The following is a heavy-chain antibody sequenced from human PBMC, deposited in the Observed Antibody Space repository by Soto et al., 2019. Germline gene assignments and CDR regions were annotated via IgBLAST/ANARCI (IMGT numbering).Heavy chain of an antibody. CDR1: GDTFTDYY. V-gene: IGHV1-46*01. CDR3: ATGAHVVVVTAALDY. CDR2: VNPSGGHT. J-gene: IGHJ4*02. D-gene: IGHD2-21*02. Sequence: QVQLVQSGAEVKKPGASVKVSCKASGDTFTDYYIHWVRQAPGQGLEWMGTVNPSGGHTTYAQHFLGRMSMTRDTSTSTLYMERTSLPSEDTAVYYCATGAHVVVVTAALDYWGQGTLVTVSS.